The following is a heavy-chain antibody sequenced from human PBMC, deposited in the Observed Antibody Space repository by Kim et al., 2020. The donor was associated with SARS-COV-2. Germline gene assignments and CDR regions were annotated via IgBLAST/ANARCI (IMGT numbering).Heavy chain of an antibody. V-gene: IGHV4-59*13. D-gene: IGHD1-1*01. CDR2: IYYSGST. CDR3: ARAGRLTTIYGMDV. J-gene: IGHJ6*02. CDR1: GGSISSYY. Sequence: SETLSLTCTVSGGSISSYYWSWIRQPPGKGLEWIGYIYYSGSTNYNPSLKSRVTKSVDTSKNQFSLKLSSVTAADTAVYYCARAGRLTTIYGMDVWGQGTTVTVSS.